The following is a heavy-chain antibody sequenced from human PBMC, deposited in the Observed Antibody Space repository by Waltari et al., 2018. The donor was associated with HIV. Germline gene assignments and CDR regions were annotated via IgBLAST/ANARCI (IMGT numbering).Heavy chain of an antibody. J-gene: IGHJ6*02. V-gene: IGHV3-66*01. D-gene: IGHD2-21*02. CDR2: IYSGGST. CDR1: GFTVRRTH. CDR3: ASIAYCGGDCYPRGMDV. Sequence: EVQLVESGGGLVQPGGSLRLSCAASGFTVRRTHFSWVRQAPGKGLEWVSVIYSGGSTYYADSVKGRFTISRDNSKNTLYLQMNSLRAEDTAVYYCASIAYCGGDCYPRGMDVWGQGTTVTVSS.